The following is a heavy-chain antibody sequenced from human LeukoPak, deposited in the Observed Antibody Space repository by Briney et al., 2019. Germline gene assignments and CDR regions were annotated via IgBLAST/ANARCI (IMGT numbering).Heavy chain of an antibody. V-gene: IGHV3-74*01. Sequence: GGSLRLSCAASGFTFSGSWMHWVRQTPGKGLVWVSRIIGDGSVTSYADSVKGRFTISRDNAKNTVYLQMNSLRDEDTAVYYCARDGQLWLLGYWGQGTLVTVSS. CDR2: IIGDGSVT. CDR3: ARDGQLWLLGY. J-gene: IGHJ4*02. D-gene: IGHD5-18*01. CDR1: GFTFSGSW.